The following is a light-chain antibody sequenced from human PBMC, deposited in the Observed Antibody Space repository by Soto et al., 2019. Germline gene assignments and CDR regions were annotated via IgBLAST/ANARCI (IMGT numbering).Light chain of an antibody. CDR2: DVS. J-gene: IGLJ1*01. Sequence: QSVLTQPPSVSGSPGQSVAISCTGTSGDVGSNNRVSWYQQPPGSAPKLIIYDVSNRPSGIPDRFSGSKSANTASLTISGLQTEDEADYYCSSYTTSNTYVFGTGTKLTVL. V-gene: IGLV2-18*02. CDR1: SGDVGSNNR. CDR3: SSYTTSNTYV.